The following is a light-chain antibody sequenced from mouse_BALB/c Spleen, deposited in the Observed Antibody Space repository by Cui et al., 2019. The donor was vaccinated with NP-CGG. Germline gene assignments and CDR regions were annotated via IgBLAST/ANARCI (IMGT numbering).Light chain of an antibody. V-gene: IGLV1*01. CDR1: TRAVTTRND. CDR3: ALWYSNHWV. CDR2: GTN. Sequence: QAVVTQESALTTSPGETVTLTCRSITRAVTTRNDANWVQEKPDHLFTGLIGGTNNRPPGVPARFSGSLIGDKAALTITGAQTEDEAIYFCALWYSNHWVFGGGTKLTVL. J-gene: IGLJ1*01.